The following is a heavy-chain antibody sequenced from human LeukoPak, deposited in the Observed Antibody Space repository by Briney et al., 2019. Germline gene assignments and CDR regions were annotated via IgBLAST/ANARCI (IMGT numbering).Heavy chain of an antibody. CDR2: IYYSGST. J-gene: IGHJ4*02. CDR1: GGSISSSSYY. Sequence: SETLSLTCTVSGGSISSSSYYWGWIRQPPGKGLEWFGSIYYSGSTYYNPSLKSRVTISVDTSKNQFSLKLSSVTAADTAVYYCARGRANCFDYWGQGTLVTVSS. CDR3: ARGRANCFDY. D-gene: IGHD1-26*01. V-gene: IGHV4-39*07.